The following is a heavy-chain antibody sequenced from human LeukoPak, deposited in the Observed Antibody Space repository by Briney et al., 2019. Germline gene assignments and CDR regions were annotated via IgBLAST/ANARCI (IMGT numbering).Heavy chain of an antibody. CDR1: GYTFTSYG. V-gene: IGHV1-18*01. J-gene: IGHJ4*02. Sequence: ASVKVSCKASGYTFTSYGISWVRQAPGQGFQWMGWISAYNGNTNYAQKFLGRVTMTTDTSTSTAYMELRSLRSDDTAVYYCARSNGNVDIVATLAPAGDYWGQGTLVTVSS. CDR3: ARSNGNVDIVATLAPAGDY. D-gene: IGHD5-12*01. CDR2: ISAYNGNT.